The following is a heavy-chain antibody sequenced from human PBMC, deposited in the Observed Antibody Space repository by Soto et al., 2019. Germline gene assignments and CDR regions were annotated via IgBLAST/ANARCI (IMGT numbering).Heavy chain of an antibody. CDR2: ISGSGGST. J-gene: IGHJ4*02. Sequence: GGSLRLSCAASGFTFSSYAMSWVRQAPGKGLEWVSAISGSGGSTYYADSVKGRFNISRDNSKNTLYLQMNSLRAEDTAVYYCAKDVGLVYSSFYYFDYWGQGTLVTVSS. V-gene: IGHV3-23*01. D-gene: IGHD6-6*01. CDR1: GFTFSSYA. CDR3: AKDVGLVYSSFYYFDY.